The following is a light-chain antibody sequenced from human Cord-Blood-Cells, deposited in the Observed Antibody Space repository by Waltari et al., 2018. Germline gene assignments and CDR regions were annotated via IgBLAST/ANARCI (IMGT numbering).Light chain of an antibody. CDR3: QQYDNLPCT. V-gene: IGKV1-33*01. Sequence: DIQMTQSPSSLSASVGDRVTITCQASQDISNYLNWYQQKPGKAPKLLIYDASNLETGVPSRFSGSGSGTDVTFTISSLQPEDIATYYCQQYDNLPCTFGPGTKVDIK. CDR2: DAS. J-gene: IGKJ3*01. CDR1: QDISNY.